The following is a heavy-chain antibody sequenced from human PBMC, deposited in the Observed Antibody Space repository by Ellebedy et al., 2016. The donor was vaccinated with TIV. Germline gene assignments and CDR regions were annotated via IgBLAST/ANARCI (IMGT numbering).Heavy chain of an antibody. Sequence: PGGSLRLSCAASGFTFSSYCMSWVRQAPGKGLEWVANIKQDGSEKYYVDSVKGRFTISRDNAKNSLYLQMNSLRAEDTAVYYCARDNVGSRITIYGYGMDVWGQGTTVTVSS. CDR1: GFTFSSYC. D-gene: IGHD3-9*01. V-gene: IGHV3-7*03. J-gene: IGHJ6*02. CDR2: IKQDGSEK. CDR3: ARDNVGSRITIYGYGMDV.